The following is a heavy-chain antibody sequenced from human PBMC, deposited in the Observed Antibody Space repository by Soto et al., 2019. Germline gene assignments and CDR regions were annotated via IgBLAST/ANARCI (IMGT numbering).Heavy chain of an antibody. CDR3: AKDLLGGPGPVPIAAAGTTMYFDY. CDR2: ISGSGGST. J-gene: IGHJ4*02. V-gene: IGHV3-23*01. Sequence: EVQLLESGGGLVQPGGSLRLSCAASGFTFSSYAMSWVRQAPGKGLEWVSAISGSGGSTYYADSVKGRFTISRDNSKNTLYLQMNSLRAEDTAVYYCAKDLLGGPGPVPIAAAGTTMYFDYWGQGTLVTVSS. D-gene: IGHD6-13*01. CDR1: GFTFSSYA.